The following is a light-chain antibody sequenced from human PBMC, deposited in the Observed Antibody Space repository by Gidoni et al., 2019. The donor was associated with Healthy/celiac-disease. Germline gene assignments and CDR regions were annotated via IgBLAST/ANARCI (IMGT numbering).Light chain of an antibody. J-gene: IGKJ1*01. CDR3: QQYGSSPRT. CDR1: QSVSSSY. V-gene: IGKV3-20*01. CDR2: GAS. Sequence: VLTQSPGTLSLSPGERATLSCRASQSVSSSYLAWYQQKPGQAPRLLIYGASSRATGIPDRFSGSGYGTDFTLTISRLEPEDFAVYYCQQYGSSPRTFGQGTKVEIK.